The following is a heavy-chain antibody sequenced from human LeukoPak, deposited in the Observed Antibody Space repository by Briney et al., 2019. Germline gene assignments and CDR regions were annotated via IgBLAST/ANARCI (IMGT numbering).Heavy chain of an antibody. V-gene: IGHV4-59*01. Sequence: SETLSLTCTVSGGSISSYYWSWIRQPPGKGLEWIGYIYYSGSTNYNPSLKSRVTISVDTSKNQFSLKLSSATAADTAVYYCARSVYDSSGYYYVQWGQGTLVTVSS. CDR1: GGSISSYY. D-gene: IGHD3-22*01. J-gene: IGHJ4*02. CDR3: ARSVYDSSGYYYVQ. CDR2: IYYSGST.